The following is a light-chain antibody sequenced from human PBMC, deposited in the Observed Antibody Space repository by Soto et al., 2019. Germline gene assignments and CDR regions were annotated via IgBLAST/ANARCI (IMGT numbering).Light chain of an antibody. Sequence: DIQMTQSPSTLSASVGDRVTITCRASQGISSWLAWYQQKPGKAPNLLIYKASSLQSGVPSRFSGSGSGTEFTLTISSLQPDDLASYYCQPYNSFPYTFGQGTKLEIK. CDR3: QPYNSFPYT. CDR2: KAS. V-gene: IGKV1-5*03. J-gene: IGKJ2*01. CDR1: QGISSW.